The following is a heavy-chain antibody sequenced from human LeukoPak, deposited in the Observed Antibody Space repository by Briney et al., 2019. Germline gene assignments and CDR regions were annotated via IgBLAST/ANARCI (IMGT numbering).Heavy chain of an antibody. CDR2: ITGSGGNT. Sequence: GGSLSLSCAASGFSFSSYGMSWVRQGPGKGLEWVSTITGSGGNTDYADSVKGRFTISRDNSKNTLYLQMHSLRAEDTAVYYCAKAIAVAGTPFDYWGQGTLVTVSS. D-gene: IGHD6-19*01. J-gene: IGHJ4*02. CDR1: GFSFSSYG. CDR3: AKAIAVAGTPFDY. V-gene: IGHV3-23*01.